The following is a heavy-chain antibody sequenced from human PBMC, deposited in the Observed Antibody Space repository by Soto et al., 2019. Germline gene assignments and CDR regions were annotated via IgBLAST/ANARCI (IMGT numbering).Heavy chain of an antibody. CDR1: GFTFSSYG. Sequence: GGSLRLSCAASGFTFSSYGMHWVRQAPGKGLEWVSVITGGGGSTYYADSVKGRFTISRDNSRTTLYLQMNSLRAEDTAVYYCAKDRYSSPSWSYYYGMDVWGQGTTVTVSS. V-gene: IGHV3-23*01. CDR3: AKDRYSSPSWSYYYGMDV. J-gene: IGHJ6*02. CDR2: ITGGGGST. D-gene: IGHD6-13*01.